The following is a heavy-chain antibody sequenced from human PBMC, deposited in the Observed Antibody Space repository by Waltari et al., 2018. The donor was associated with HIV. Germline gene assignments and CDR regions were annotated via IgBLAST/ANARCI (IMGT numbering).Heavy chain of an antibody. CDR3: ARFKAATGNDY. J-gene: IGHJ4*02. CDR1: GGSISTYY. D-gene: IGHD6-25*01. V-gene: IGHV4-4*07. CDR2: ISSSGRT. Sequence: QVQLQESGPGLVKPSETLSLTCTASGGSISTYYWNWIRQPAGKELEWIGSISSSGRTNYNPSLKSRRSMSVDMSKNQFTLSLSSVTAADTAVYYCARFKAATGNDYWGQGTLVTVSS.